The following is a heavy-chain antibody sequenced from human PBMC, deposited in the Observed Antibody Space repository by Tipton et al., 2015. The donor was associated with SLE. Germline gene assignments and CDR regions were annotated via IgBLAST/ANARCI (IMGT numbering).Heavy chain of an antibody. Sequence: TLSLTCAVYGGSFSGYYWSWIRQPPGKGLEWIGEINHSGSTNYNPSLRSRVTISVDTSKNQFSLKLSSVTAADTAVYYCARSPLGYCDYWGQGTLVTVSS. CDR2: INHSGST. CDR3: ARSPLGYCDY. J-gene: IGHJ4*02. CDR1: GGSFSGYY. V-gene: IGHV4-34*01.